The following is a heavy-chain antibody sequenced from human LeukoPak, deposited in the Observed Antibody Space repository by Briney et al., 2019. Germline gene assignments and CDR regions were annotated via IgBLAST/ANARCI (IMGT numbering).Heavy chain of an antibody. CDR1: GFTFSSYG. D-gene: IGHD4-23*01. J-gene: IGHJ4*02. Sequence: SGGSLRLSCAASGFTFSSYGMHWVRQAPGKGLEWVAVIWYDGSNKYYADSVKGRFTISRDNSKNTLYLQMNSLRAEDTAVYYCAKGYGGLGFDYWGQGTLVTVSS. CDR3: AKGYGGLGFDY. CDR2: IWYDGSNK. V-gene: IGHV3-33*06.